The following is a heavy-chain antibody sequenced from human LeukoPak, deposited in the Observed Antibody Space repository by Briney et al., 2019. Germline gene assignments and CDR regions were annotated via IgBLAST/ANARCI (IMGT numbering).Heavy chain of an antibody. CDR3: AKGSNYYYYYGMDV. CDR1: GGSIISSH. V-gene: IGHV3-23*01. CDR2: LIGSGGST. J-gene: IGHJ6*02. Sequence: PSETLSLTCAVSGGSIISSHWWTWVRQAPGKGLEWVSALIGSGGSTYYADSVKGRFTISRDNSKNTLYLQMNSLRAEDTAVYYCAKGSNYYYYYGMDVWGQGTTVTVSS.